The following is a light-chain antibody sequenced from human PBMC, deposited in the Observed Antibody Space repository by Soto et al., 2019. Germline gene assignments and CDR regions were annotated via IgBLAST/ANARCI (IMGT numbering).Light chain of an antibody. J-gene: IGKJ2*01. CDR3: QQYGSSGYT. CDR1: QSVSSSY. Sequence: EIVLTQSPGTLSLSPGERATLSCRASQSVSSSYLAWYQQKPGQAPRLLIYGASSRATGIPDRFSGSGSGTDFTVTINRLEPEDFAVYYCQQYGSSGYTFGQGTELEIK. CDR2: GAS. V-gene: IGKV3-20*01.